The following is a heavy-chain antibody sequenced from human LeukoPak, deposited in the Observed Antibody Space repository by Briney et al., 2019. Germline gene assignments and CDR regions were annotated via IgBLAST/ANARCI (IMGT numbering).Heavy chain of an antibody. V-gene: IGHV4-59*08. J-gene: IGHJ6*02. CDR2: IYYSGST. D-gene: IGHD6-19*01. Sequence: PSETLSLTCTVSGGSISSYYWSWIRQPPGKGLEWIGYIYYSGSTNYNPSLKSRVTISVDTSKNQFSLKLSSVTAADTAVYYCARHREGSGWYRGYYYYYGMDVWGQGTTVTVSS. CDR1: GGSISSYY. CDR3: ARHREGSGWYRGYYYYYGMDV.